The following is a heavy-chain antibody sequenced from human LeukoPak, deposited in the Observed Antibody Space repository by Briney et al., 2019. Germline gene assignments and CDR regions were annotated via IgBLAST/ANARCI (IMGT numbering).Heavy chain of an antibody. Sequence: GGSLRLSCAASGFTVSSNYMSWVRQAPGKGLEWVANINPDGDGMRFVDSVKGRFTMSRDNAQSSLHLQMNSLRVEDTAFYYCAAWTDRGYSYWGQGVLVTVSS. V-gene: IGHV3-7*01. CDR1: GFTVSSNY. CDR3: AAWTDRGYSY. CDR2: INPDGDGM. D-gene: IGHD5-12*01. J-gene: IGHJ4*02.